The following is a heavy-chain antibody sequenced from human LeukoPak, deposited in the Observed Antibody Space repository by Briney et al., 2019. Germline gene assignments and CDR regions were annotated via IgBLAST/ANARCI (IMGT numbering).Heavy chain of an antibody. CDR3: ARGSSGYSYCFDY. Sequence: GGSLRLSCAASGFTLTSYAMHWVRQAPGKGLEWVAVISYDGSIRYYADSVKGRFTISRDNSETTLYLQMNSLRAEDTAVYYCARGSSGYSYCFDYWGQGTLVSVSS. J-gene: IGHJ4*02. V-gene: IGHV3-30-3*01. CDR2: ISYDGSIR. D-gene: IGHD3-22*01. CDR1: GFTLTSYA.